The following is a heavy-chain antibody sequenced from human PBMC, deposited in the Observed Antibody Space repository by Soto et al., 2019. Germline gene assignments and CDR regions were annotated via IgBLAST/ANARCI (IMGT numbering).Heavy chain of an antibody. CDR1: GFTFSSYW. CDR3: ARDPRYCSSTSCLENYYYYGMDV. J-gene: IGHJ6*02. V-gene: IGHV3-74*01. Sequence: GGSLRLSCAASGFTFSSYWMHWVRQAPGKGLVLVSRINSDGSSTSYADSVKGRFTISRDNAKNTLYLQMNSLRAEDTAVYYCARDPRYCSSTSCLENYYYYGMDVWGQGTPVTVSS. D-gene: IGHD2-2*01. CDR2: INSDGSST.